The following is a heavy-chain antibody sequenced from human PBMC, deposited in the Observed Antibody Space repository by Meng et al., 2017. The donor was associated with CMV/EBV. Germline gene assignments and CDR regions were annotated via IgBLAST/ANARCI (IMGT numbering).Heavy chain of an antibody. V-gene: IGHV1-2*02. D-gene: IGHD6-6*01. J-gene: IGHJ6*02. CDR2: INPNSGGT. CDR1: GYTFTYCS. CDR3: ARSHSSSYYYYYGMDV. Sequence: ASVKVSCKASGYTFTYCSLHWLQQAPGQGLERMGWINPNSGGTNYAQKFQGRVTMTRDTSISTAYMELSRLRSDDTAVYYCARSHSSSYYYYYGMDVWGQGTTVTVSS.